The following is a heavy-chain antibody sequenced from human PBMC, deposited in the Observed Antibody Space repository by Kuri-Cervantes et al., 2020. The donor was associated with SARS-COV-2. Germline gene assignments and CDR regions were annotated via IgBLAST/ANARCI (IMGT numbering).Heavy chain of an antibody. CDR3: ARYQSHSMGYYYYYYMDV. J-gene: IGHJ6*03. Sequence: SETLSLTCTVSGGSISSHYWSWIRQPPGKGLEWIGYIYYSGSTNYNPSLKSRVTISVDTSKNQFSLKLSSVTAADTAVYYCARYQSHSMGYYYYYYMDVWGKGTTVTVSS. D-gene: IGHD2/OR15-2a*01. CDR1: GGSISSHY. CDR2: IYYSGST. V-gene: IGHV4-59*11.